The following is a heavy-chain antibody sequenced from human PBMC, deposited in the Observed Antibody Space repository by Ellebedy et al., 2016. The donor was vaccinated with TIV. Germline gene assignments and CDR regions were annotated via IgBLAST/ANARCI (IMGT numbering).Heavy chain of an antibody. CDR3: AKDGEYGSGNYYISGVFDY. V-gene: IGHV3-23*01. D-gene: IGHD3-10*01. CDR2: ISGSGGST. J-gene: IGHJ4*02. CDR1: GFTFSSYA. Sequence: GGSLRLSXAASGFTFSSYAMSWVRQAPGKGLEWVSAISGSGGSTYYADSVKGRFTISRDNSKNTLYLQMNSLRAEDTAVYYCAKDGEYGSGNYYISGVFDYWGQGTLVTVSS.